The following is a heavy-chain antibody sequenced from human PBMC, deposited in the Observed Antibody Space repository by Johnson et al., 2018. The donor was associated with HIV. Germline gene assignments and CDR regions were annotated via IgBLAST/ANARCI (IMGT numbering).Heavy chain of an antibody. CDR1: GFTFSNAW. CDR2: IRSKANSYAT. J-gene: IGHJ3*01. CDR3: TTAKTIFGVVTLDGFDF. V-gene: IGHV3-73*01. D-gene: IGHD3-3*01. Sequence: EVQVVESGGGLVKPGGSLRLSCAASGFTFSNAWMSWVRQAPGKGLEWVGRIRSKANSYATAYAASVKGRFTISRDDSKNTAYLQMNSLKTEDTAVYYCTTAKTIFGVVTLDGFDFWGQGTMVTVSS.